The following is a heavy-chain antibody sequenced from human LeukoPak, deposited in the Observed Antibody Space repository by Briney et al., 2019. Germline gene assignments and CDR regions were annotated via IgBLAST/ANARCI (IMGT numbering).Heavy chain of an antibody. CDR3: ARDVIVGNSGYDLYGMDV. Sequence: GGSLSLSCAASGFTFSSYAMHWVRQAPGKGLEWVAVISYDGSNKYYADSVKGRFTISRDNSKNTLYLQMNSLRAEDTAVYYCARDVIVGNSGYDLYGMDVWGQGTTVTVSS. CDR1: GFTFSSYA. CDR2: ISYDGSNK. J-gene: IGHJ6*02. V-gene: IGHV3-30*04. D-gene: IGHD5-12*01.